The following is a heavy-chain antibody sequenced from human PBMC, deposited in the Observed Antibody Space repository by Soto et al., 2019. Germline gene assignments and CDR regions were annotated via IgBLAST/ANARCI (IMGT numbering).Heavy chain of an antibody. Sequence: QVQLQESGPRLLKPSETLSLTCTVSGGSVSGSYWSWIRQSPGKGLAWIGYIHYTGSTVYNPSLQSRVTISVDTTKNQFSLKLSSVTAADTAVYFCARQVDFDFWSGYHIRGWFDPWGQGNPVTVSS. CDR3: ARQVDFDFWSGYHIRGWFDP. D-gene: IGHD3-3*01. CDR1: GGSVSGSY. V-gene: IGHV4-59*08. CDR2: IHYTGST. J-gene: IGHJ5*02.